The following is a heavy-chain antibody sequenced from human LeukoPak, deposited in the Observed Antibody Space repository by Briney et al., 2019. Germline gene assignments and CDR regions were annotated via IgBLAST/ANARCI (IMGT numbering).Heavy chain of an antibody. V-gene: IGHV1-2*02. J-gene: IGHJ4*02. Sequence: ASVKVSCKASGYTFIVYSIYWVRQAPGQGLEWMGRIDPDSGGTDYAQKFQDRVTVTSDTSINTVYMELSRLRSDDTAVYYCARDKSIGWERYPPDYWGQGTLVTVSS. CDR3: ARDKSIGWERYPPDY. D-gene: IGHD1-26*01. CDR1: GYTFIVYS. CDR2: IDPDSGGT.